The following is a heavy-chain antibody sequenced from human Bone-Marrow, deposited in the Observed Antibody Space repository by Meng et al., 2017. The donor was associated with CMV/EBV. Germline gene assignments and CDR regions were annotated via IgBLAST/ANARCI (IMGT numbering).Heavy chain of an antibody. CDR3: VRHSRGSGYSN. CDR1: GFTFSNYW. CDR2: IRQDGSEK. J-gene: IGHJ4*02. D-gene: IGHD3-3*01. V-gene: IGHV3-7*01. Sequence: GGSLRLSCAASGFTFSNYWMTWVRQAPGKGLEWMANIRQDGSEKQYVDSVRGRFTISRDNAKNSLYLQMNNLRAEDSAVYYCVRHSRGSGYSNWGQGTLVTVSS.